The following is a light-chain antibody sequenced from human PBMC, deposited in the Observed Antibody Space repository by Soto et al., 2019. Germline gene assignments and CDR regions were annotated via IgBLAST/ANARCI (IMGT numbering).Light chain of an antibody. CDR3: CSHAGSYTYV. Sequence: QSALTQPRSVSGSPGQSVAISCTGTSSDVGGYNYVSWYQQYPGKAPKVMIYEVSKRPSGVPDRFSGSKSGNTASLTISGLQAEDEGDYYCCSHAGSYTYVFGTGTKVTVL. V-gene: IGLV2-11*01. J-gene: IGLJ1*01. CDR1: SSDVGGYNY. CDR2: EVS.